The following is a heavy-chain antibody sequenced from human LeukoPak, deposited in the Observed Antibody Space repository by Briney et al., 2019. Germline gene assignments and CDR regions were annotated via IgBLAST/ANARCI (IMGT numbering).Heavy chain of an antibody. D-gene: IGHD6-13*01. Sequence: GGSLRLSCAASGFTFSSYTMNWVRQAPGKGLEWVSSISGSSRHKYYADSVKGRFTISRDNAKNSLYLQMNSLRAEDTAVYYCGRTANFAAGYCIDYWGQGTLVTVSS. CDR3: GRTANFAAGYCIDY. J-gene: IGHJ4*02. V-gene: IGHV3-21*01. CDR2: ISGSSRHK. CDR1: GFTFSSYT.